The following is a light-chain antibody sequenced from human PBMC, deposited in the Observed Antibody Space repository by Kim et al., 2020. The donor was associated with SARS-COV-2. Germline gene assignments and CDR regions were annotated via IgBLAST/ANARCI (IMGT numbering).Light chain of an antibody. J-gene: IGLJ1*01. V-gene: IGLV2-8*01. CDR3: GSYVGNNNFV. CDR1: SSDVGGYNY. CDR2: EVT. Sequence: GQSFTIPCTGTSSDVGGYNYVSWYQHHPGKAPKLMIYEVTKRPSGVPDRFSGSKSGNTASLTVSGLQAEDEADYYCGSYVGNNNFVFGTGTKVTVL.